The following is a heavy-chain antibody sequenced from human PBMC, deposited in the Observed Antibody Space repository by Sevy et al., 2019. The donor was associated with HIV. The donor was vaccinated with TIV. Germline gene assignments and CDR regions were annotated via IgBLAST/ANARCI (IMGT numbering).Heavy chain of an antibody. CDR1: GFTFGDYA. CDR2: IRSKAYGGTT. V-gene: IGHV3-49*03. Sequence: GGSLRLSCTASGFTFGDYAMSWFRQAPGKGLEWVGFIRSKAYGGTTEYAASVKGRFTISRDASKSIAYLQMNSLKTEDTAVYYCTRDGYSGSSFDYWGQGTLVTVSS. J-gene: IGHJ4*02. D-gene: IGHD1-26*01. CDR3: TRDGYSGSSFDY.